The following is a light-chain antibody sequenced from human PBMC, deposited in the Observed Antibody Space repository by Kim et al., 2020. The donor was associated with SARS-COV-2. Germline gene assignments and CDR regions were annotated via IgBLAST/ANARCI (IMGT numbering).Light chain of an antibody. J-gene: IGLJ3*02. V-gene: IGLV3-19*01. CDR1: SLRSYY. CDR2: GKN. CDR3: NSRDSSAWV. Sequence: SSELTQDPAVSVALGQTVRITCQGDSLRSYYASWYQQKPGQAPVLVIYGKNNRPSGIPDRFSGSSSGNTASLTITGAQAEDKADYYCNSRDSSAWVFGGGTQLTVL.